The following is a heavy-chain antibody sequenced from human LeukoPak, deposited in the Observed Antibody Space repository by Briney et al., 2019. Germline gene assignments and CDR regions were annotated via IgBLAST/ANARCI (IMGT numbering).Heavy chain of an antibody. Sequence: GESLKISCKGSGYSFTTYWIAWVRQMPGRGLEWMGIISPDDSEIRYSPSFRGQVTISADKSTSTAYLQWSRLKASDTAIYYCARHEGSGSYYSYWGQGTLSPSPQ. J-gene: IGHJ4*02. D-gene: IGHD1-26*01. CDR3: ARHEGSGSYYSY. V-gene: IGHV5-51*01. CDR1: GYSFTTYW. CDR2: ISPDDSEI.